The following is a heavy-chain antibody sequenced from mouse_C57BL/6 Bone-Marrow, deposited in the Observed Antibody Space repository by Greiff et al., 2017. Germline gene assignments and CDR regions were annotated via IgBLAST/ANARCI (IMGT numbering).Heavy chain of an antibody. D-gene: IGHD1-1*01. CDR2: IDPSDSKT. CDR1: GYTFTSYW. CDR3: ARGGGSSVGYFDV. V-gene: IGHV1-52*01. J-gene: IGHJ1*03. Sequence: VQLQQPGAELVRPGSSVKLSCKASGYTFTSYWMHWVKQRPIQGLEWIGNIDPSDSKTHYNQKFKDKATLTVDKSSSTAYMQLSRLTSEDSAVDYCARGGGSSVGYFDVWGTGTTVTVSA.